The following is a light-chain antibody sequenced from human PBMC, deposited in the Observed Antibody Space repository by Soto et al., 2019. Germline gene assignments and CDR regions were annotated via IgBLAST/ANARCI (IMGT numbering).Light chain of an antibody. V-gene: IGLV2-23*02. CDR2: EVS. CDR3: CSYAGSSTVVV. CDR1: SSDVGSYNL. J-gene: IGLJ2*01. Sequence: QSALTQPASVSGSPGQAITISCTGTSSDVGSYNLVSWYQQHPGKAPKLMIYEVSKRPSGVSNRFSGSKSGNTASLTSSGLQAEDEADYYCCSYAGSSTVVVFGGGTKVTVL.